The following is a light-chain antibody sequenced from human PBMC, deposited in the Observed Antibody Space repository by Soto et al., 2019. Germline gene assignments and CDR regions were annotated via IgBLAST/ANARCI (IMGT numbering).Light chain of an antibody. CDR1: NSDIGAYDY. Sequence: SALTHPASVSGSPGQSITTACSGTNSDIGAYDYVSWYQQHPGKPPKLIIYNVNNRPSGVSFRFSGSKSANTASLTISGLQTEDEADYYCLSHTTRRIYVFGPGTKVT. CDR3: LSHTTRRIYV. J-gene: IGLJ1*01. V-gene: IGLV2-14*03. CDR2: NVN.